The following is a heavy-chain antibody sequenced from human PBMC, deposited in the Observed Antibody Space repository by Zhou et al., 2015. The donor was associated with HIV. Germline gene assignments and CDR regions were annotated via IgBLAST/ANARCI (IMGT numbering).Heavy chain of an antibody. Sequence: QVQLVQSGAEVKKPGSSVKVSCKASGGTFSSYAISWVRQAPGQGLEWMGGIIPIFGTANYAQKFQGRVTITADESTSTAYMELSSLRSEDTAVYYCARGPGYCSGGSCYSHYFDYWGQGTLVTVSS. J-gene: IGHJ4*02. CDR3: ARGPGYCSGGSCYSHYFDY. CDR1: GGTFSSYA. D-gene: IGHD2-15*01. V-gene: IGHV1-69*01. CDR2: IIPIFGTA.